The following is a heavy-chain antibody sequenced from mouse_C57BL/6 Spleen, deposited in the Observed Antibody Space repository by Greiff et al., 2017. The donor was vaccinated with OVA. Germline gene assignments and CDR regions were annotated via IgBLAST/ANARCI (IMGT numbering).Heavy chain of an antibody. D-gene: IGHD3-2*02. CDR1: GYTFTDYE. CDR3: TRWGAQATNY. J-gene: IGHJ2*01. V-gene: IGHV1-15*01. CDR2: IDPETDGT. Sequence: QVQLQQSGAELVRPGASVTLSCKASGYTFTDYEMHWVKQTPVHGLEWIGAIDPETDGTAYNQKFKGKAILTADKSSSTAYMELRSLTSEDSAVYYCTRWGAQATNYWGQGTTLTVSS.